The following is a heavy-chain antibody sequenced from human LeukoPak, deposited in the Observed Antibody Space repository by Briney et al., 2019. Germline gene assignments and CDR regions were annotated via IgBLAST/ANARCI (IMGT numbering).Heavy chain of an antibody. CDR1: GGSISSHY. CDR3: ARGQAALWFGEL. V-gene: IGHV4-59*11. J-gene: IGHJ4*02. CDR2: ISYSGST. D-gene: IGHD3-10*01. Sequence: PSETLSLTCTVSGGSISSHYWSWIRQPPGKGLEWIGHISYSGSTNYNPSLKSRVTISLDTSKNQLSLKLSSVTTADTAVYYCARGQAALWFGELWGQGTLVTVSS.